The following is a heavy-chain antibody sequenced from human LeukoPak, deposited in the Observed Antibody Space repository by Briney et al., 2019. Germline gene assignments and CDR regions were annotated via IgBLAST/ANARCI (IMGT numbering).Heavy chain of an antibody. D-gene: IGHD2-15*01. V-gene: IGHV3-30*04. CDR3: AKAPVTTCRGAFCYPFDY. CDR1: GFTFSNYA. CDR2: ISYDGSNK. Sequence: GRSLRLSCAVSGFTFSNYAMHWVRQAPGKGLEWVAVISYDGSNKYYADSVKGRFTISRDSSKNTLFLQMNRLRPEDAAVYYCAKAPVTTCRGAFCYPFDYWGLGTLVTVSS. J-gene: IGHJ4*02.